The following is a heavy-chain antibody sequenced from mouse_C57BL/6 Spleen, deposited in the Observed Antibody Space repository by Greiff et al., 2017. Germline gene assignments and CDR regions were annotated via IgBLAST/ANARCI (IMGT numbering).Heavy chain of an antibody. CDR2: ISSGSSTI. D-gene: IGHD1-1*01. Sequence: EVHLVESGGGLVKPGGSLKLSCAASGFTFSDYGMHRVRQAPEKGLEWVAYISSGSSTIYYADTVKGRFTISRDNAKNTLFLQMTSLRSEDTAMYYCARVYYGSSLYYAMDYWGQGTSVTVSS. J-gene: IGHJ4*01. CDR1: GFTFSDYG. CDR3: ARVYYGSSLYYAMDY. V-gene: IGHV5-17*01.